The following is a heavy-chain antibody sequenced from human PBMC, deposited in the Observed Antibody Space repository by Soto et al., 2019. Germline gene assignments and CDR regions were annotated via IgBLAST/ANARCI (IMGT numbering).Heavy chain of an antibody. CDR3: ARDRGTCSGSSCYHNTFDI. J-gene: IGHJ3*02. CDR1: GFSFSSYN. Sequence: EVQLVGSGGGLVKPGGSLRLSCAASGFSFSSYNMNWVRQAPGKGLEWVSLIISTGFYMYYADSLKGRFTISRDNVKNSLSLQMSSLRAEDTAVYYCARDRGTCSGSSCYHNTFDIWGQGTMVTVSS. V-gene: IGHV3-21*01. CDR2: IISTGFYM. D-gene: IGHD2-15*01.